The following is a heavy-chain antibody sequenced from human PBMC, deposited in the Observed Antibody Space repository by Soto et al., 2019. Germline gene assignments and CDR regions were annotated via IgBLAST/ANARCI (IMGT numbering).Heavy chain of an antibody. CDR2: IKQDGSEK. CDR3: ARVVGGYDILTGYYGWFDP. Sequence: GGSLRLSCAASGFTFSSYWMSWVRQAPGEGLEWVANIKQDGSEKYYVDSVKGRFTISRDNAKNSLYLQMNSLRAEDTAVYYCARVVGGYDILTGYYGWFDPWGQGTTVTVSS. CDR1: GFTFSSYW. D-gene: IGHD3-9*01. V-gene: IGHV3-7*03. J-gene: IGHJ5*01.